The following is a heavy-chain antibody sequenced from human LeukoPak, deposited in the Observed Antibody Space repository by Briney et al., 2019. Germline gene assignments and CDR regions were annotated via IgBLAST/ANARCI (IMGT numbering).Heavy chain of an antibody. D-gene: IGHD1-14*01. CDR2: IIPILGIA. CDR3: ARAPEDHGNLLFDY. J-gene: IGHJ4*02. V-gene: IGHV1-69*04. Sequence: SVKVSCKASGGTFSGYAFSWVRRPPGQGLDWMGRIIPILGIANYAQKFQGRVTITADKSTSTAYMELSSLRSEDTAVYYCARAPEDHGNLLFDYWGQGTLVTVSS. CDR1: GGTFSGYA.